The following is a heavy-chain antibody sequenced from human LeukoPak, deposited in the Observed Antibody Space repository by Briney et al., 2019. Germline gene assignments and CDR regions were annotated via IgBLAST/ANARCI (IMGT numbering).Heavy chain of an antibody. CDR2: ISYDGSNK. CDR1: GFTFSSYA. J-gene: IGHJ3*02. Sequence: GGSLRLSCAASGFTFSSYAMHWVRQAPGKGLEWVAVISYDGSNKYYADSVKGRFTISRDNSKNTLYLQMNSLRADDTAVYYCARVSGGSPIWGQGTMVTVSS. D-gene: IGHD1-26*01. V-gene: IGHV3-30-3*01. CDR3: ARVSGGSPI.